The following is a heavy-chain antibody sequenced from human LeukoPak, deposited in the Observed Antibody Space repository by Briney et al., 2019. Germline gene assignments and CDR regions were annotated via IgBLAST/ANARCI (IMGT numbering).Heavy chain of an antibody. Sequence: TSETLSLTCTVSGGSISSSSYYWVWIRQPPGKGLEWIGSIYYRGSTYYNPPLKSRVTISVDTSKNQFSLKLSSVTAADTAVYYCARLHYYYYAMDVWGQGTTVTVSS. CDR2: IYYRGST. V-gene: IGHV4-39*01. J-gene: IGHJ6*02. CDR3: ARLHYYYYAMDV. CDR1: GGSISSSSYY.